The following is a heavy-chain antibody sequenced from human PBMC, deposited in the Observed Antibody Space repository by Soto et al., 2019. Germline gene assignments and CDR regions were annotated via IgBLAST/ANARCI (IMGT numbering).Heavy chain of an antibody. V-gene: IGHV2-5*02. J-gene: IGHJ4*02. CDR3: AHTLVAGLGYYFDY. CDR1: GFSLSTTRVG. CDR2: IYWDDDK. Sequence: QITLKESGPTLVKPTQTLTLTCTFSGFSLSTTRVGVGWIRQPPGKALEWLALIYWDDDKRYSPFLKSRLTITKDTSKNRVVLTMTNMDPMDTATYFCAHTLVAGLGYYFDYWGQGTLVTVSS. D-gene: IGHD6-19*01.